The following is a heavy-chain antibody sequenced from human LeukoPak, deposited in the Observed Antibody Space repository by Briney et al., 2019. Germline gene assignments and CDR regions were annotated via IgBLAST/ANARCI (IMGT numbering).Heavy chain of an antibody. CDR1: GFTFSIYG. CDR3: ARGAVWFGELPFYYYYYYMDV. J-gene: IGHJ6*03. D-gene: IGHD3-10*01. V-gene: IGHV3-30*03. CDR2: ISYDESNK. Sequence: GGSLRLSCSASGFTFSIYGINWVRQAPGKGLEWVAIISYDESNKYSADSVKGRFTISRDSSKNTLYLQMNSLRAEDTAVYYCARGAVWFGELPFYYYYYYMDVWGKGTTVTISS.